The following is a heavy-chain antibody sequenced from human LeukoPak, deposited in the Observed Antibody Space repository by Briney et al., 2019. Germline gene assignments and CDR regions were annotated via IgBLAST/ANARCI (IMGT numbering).Heavy chain of an antibody. D-gene: IGHD2-8*02. CDR2: ISHGGST. CDR3: ARSAGWWSLDY. Sequence: SETLSLTCAVSGDSISSRNWWNWVRQPPGKGLDWIGEISHGGSTKYNPSLKNRVTISKDNSKNEFSLKLNSVTAADTAVYYCARSAGWWSLDYWGQGTLVTVSS. CDR1: GDSISSRNW. J-gene: IGHJ4*02. V-gene: IGHV4-4*02.